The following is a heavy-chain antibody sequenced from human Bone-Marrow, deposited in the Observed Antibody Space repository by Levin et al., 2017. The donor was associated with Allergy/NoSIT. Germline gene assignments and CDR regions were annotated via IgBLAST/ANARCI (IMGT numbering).Heavy chain of an antibody. CDR1: GYIFTNYW. D-gene: IGHD2-15*01. CDR3: VKSWRVALRFDAFEI. CDR2: IYPSDSDT. J-gene: IGHJ3*02. Sequence: PGGSLRLSCKGSGYIFTNYWIGWVRQMPGKGLEWMGIIYPSDSDTRYSPSFQGQVTISADKSISTAYLQWSSLKASDTAMYYCVKSWRVALRFDAFEIWGRGTMVTVSP. V-gene: IGHV5-51*01.